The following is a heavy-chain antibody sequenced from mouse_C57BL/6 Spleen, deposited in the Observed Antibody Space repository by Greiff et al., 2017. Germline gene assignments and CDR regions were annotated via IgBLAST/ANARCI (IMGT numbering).Heavy chain of an antibody. CDR1: GFTFSSYT. Sequence: EVQGVESGGGLVKPGGSLKLSCAASGFTFSSYTMSWVRQTPEKRLEWVATISGGGGNTYYPDSVKGRFTISRDNAKNTLYLQMSSLRSEDTALYYCARQRGYYDYDGFAYWGQGTLVTVSA. CDR2: ISGGGGNT. CDR3: ARQRGYYDYDGFAY. V-gene: IGHV5-9*01. D-gene: IGHD2-4*01. J-gene: IGHJ3*01.